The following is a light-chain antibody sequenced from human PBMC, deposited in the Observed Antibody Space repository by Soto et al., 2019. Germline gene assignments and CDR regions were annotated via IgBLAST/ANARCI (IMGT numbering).Light chain of an antibody. CDR2: WAS. CDR3: QQYYSNPQ. J-gene: IGKJ1*01. V-gene: IGKV4-1*01. Sequence: DIVMTQSPDSLAVSLGERATINCKSSQSVLYSSNNKNYLAWYQQKPGQPPKLLIYWASTRESGVPDRFSGSGSGTDFTLTISSLQAEDVAVYYCQQYYSNPQFGQGTKVDIK. CDR1: QSVLYSSNNKNY.